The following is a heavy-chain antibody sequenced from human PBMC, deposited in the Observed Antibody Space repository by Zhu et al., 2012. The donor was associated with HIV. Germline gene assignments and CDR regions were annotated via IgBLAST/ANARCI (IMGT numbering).Heavy chain of an antibody. CDR2: IHHSGRT. V-gene: IGHV4-38-2*01. J-gene: IGHJ4*02. D-gene: IGHD4-23*01. Sequence: QVQLQESGPGLVKPSETLSLTCAVSGYSVSSGYYWGWIRQPPGKGLEWIGSIHHSGRTDYNPSLMSRVTMSVDTSKNQFSLSLRSVTAADTAVYYCARQLPVHRTGSWGQGTLATVSS. CDR1: GYSVSSGYY. CDR3: ARQLPVHRTGS.